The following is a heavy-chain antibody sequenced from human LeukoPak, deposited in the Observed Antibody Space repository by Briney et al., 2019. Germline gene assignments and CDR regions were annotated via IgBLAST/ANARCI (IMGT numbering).Heavy chain of an antibody. CDR3: ARVGVYCSGGSCYHELDY. CDR2: IYYSGST. D-gene: IGHD2-15*01. V-gene: IGHV4-38-2*02. J-gene: IGHJ4*02. CDR1: GYSMSSGYY. Sequence: SETLSLTCTVSGYSMSSGYYWGWIRQPQGKERGGIGNIYYSGSTYYNPSLKSRVTISVDTSKNQFSLKLSSVTAADTAVYYCARVGVYCSGGSCYHELDYWGQGTLVTVSS.